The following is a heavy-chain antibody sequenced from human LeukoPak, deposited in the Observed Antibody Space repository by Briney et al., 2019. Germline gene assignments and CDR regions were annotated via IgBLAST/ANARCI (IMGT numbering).Heavy chain of an antibody. CDR2: IRYDGSNK. D-gene: IGHD3-10*01. CDR3: AKEWNYYGSGSYFDY. Sequence: GGSLRLSCAASGFTFSSYGMHWVRQAPGKGLEWVAFIRYDGSNKYYADSVKGRFTISRDNSKNTLYLQMNSLRAEDTAVYYCAKEWNYYGSGSYFDYWGQGTLVTVSS. J-gene: IGHJ4*02. CDR1: GFTFSSYG. V-gene: IGHV3-30*02.